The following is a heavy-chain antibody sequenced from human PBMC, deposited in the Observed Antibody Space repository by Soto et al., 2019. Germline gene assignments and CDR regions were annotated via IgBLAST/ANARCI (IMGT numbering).Heavy chain of an antibody. J-gene: IGHJ4*02. CDR2: INSDGSST. V-gene: IGHV3-74*01. Sequence: GGSLRLSCAASGFTFSRYWMHWARQAPGKGLVWVSRINSDGSSTSYADSVKGRFTISRDNDKKTLYLQMNSLRAEDTAVYYCLKTSPNSGWYYFDYWGQGTLVTVSS. CDR3: LKTSPNSGWYYFDY. D-gene: IGHD6-19*01. CDR1: GFTFSRYW.